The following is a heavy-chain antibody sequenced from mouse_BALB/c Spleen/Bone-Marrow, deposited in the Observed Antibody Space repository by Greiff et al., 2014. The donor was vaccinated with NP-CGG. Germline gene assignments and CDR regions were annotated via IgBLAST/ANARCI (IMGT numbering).Heavy chain of an antibody. Sequence: VQLKESGGGLVKPGGSLKLSCAAPGFAFSGYDMSWVRQTPERRLEWVAYISSGGSNTYYPDTVKGRFTISRDNAKNTLYLQMNSLKSEDTAMYYCARQRGYAYAMDYWGQGTSVTVSS. CDR2: ISSGGSNT. J-gene: IGHJ4*01. V-gene: IGHV5-12-1*01. CDR3: ARQRGYAYAMDY. CDR1: GFAFSGYD. D-gene: IGHD2-2*01.